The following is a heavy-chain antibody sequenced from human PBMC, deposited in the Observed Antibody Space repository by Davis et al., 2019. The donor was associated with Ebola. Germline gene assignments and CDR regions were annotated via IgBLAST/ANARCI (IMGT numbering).Heavy chain of an antibody. V-gene: IGHV2-70*11. CDR1: GFSLSTTRMC. CDR2: IDWDDDK. D-gene: IGHD6-6*01. J-gene: IGHJ4*02. Sequence: SGPTLVTPTQTLTLTCTFSGFSLSTTRMCVSWIRQPPGKALDWPACIDWDDDKHYSTSLKTRLTISKDTSKNLVVLTMTNMDPVDTATYFCARIYGAVRLDYWGQGALVTVSS. CDR3: ARIYGAVRLDY.